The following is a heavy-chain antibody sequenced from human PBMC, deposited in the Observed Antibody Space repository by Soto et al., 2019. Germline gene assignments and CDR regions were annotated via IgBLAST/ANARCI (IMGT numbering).Heavy chain of an antibody. CDR2: ISSSSSYI. Sequence: GGSLRLSCAASGFTFSSYSMNWVRQAPGKGLEWVSSISSSSSYIYYADSVKGRFTISRDNAKNSLYLQMNSLRAEDTAVYYCARGDRMSYYYYYMDVWGKGTTVTVSS. CDR1: GFTFSSYS. J-gene: IGHJ6*03. CDR3: ARGDRMSYYYYYMDV. V-gene: IGHV3-21*01. D-gene: IGHD2-21*02.